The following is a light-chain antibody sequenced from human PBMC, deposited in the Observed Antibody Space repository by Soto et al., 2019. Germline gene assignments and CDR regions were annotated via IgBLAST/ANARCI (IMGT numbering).Light chain of an antibody. CDR2: SNT. V-gene: IGLV1-40*01. J-gene: IGLJ2*01. Sequence: QAVVTQPPSVSGAPGQRVTISCNGSKSNIGADYGVHWYQQLPGTAPKVLIYSNTNRPSGVPERFSASKSGTSASLAITGLQIEDESDYYCQSYDSRLRGLVFRVGTKLTVL. CDR1: KSNIGADYG. CDR3: QSYDSRLRGLV.